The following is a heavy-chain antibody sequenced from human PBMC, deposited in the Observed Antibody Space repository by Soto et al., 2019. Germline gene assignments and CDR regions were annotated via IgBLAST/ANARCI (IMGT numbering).Heavy chain of an antibody. V-gene: IGHV2-5*02. J-gene: IGHJ4*02. CDR1: GFSLSTSGVG. CDR2: IYWDDDK. CDR3: AHLRNALAMIGGNFDS. D-gene: IGHD3-10*02. Sequence: QITLKESGPPLVKPTQTLTLTCTFSGFSLSTSGVGVGWIRQPPGKALEWLALIYWDDDKRYSPSLKSRLTIPXXTXKXXVVLTMPNMAPVDTATYYCAHLRNALAMIGGNFDSWGQGTLVTVSS.